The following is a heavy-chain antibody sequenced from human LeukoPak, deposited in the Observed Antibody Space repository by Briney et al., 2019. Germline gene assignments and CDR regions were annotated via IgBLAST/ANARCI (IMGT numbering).Heavy chain of an antibody. D-gene: IGHD1-26*01. CDR1: GFTFSSYA. Sequence: GGSPRLSCAASGFTFSSYAMSWVRQAPGKGLEWVSAISGSGGSTYYADSVKGRFTISRDNSKNTLYLQMNSLRADDTAVYYCAKESGSYPRSNFDYWGQGTLVTVSS. V-gene: IGHV3-23*01. CDR3: AKESGSYPRSNFDY. J-gene: IGHJ4*02. CDR2: ISGSGGST.